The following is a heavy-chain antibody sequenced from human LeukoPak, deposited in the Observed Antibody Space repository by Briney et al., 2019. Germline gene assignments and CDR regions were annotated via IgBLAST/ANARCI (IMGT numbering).Heavy chain of an antibody. CDR2: IHSDGSST. J-gene: IGHJ4*02. CDR1: GFTFRSYW. Sequence: GGSLRRSCAASGFTFRSYWMHWVRQAPGKGLVWVSHIHSDGSSTSYADSVQGRFTISRDNAKNTLYLQMNSLRAEDTAVYYCARHHYGYDYWGQGTLVTVSS. CDR3: ARHHYGYDY. V-gene: IGHV3-74*01. D-gene: IGHD3-10*01.